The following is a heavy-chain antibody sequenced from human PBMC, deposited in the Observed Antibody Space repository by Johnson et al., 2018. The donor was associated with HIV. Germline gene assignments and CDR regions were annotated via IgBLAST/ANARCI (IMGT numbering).Heavy chain of an antibody. CDR1: GFTFSSYG. J-gene: IGHJ3*02. Sequence: VQLVEFGGGVVQPGRSLKLSCAASGFTFSSYGMHWVRQAPGKGLEWVAVIWSDGSNKYYADYVKGRFTISRDNSKTTLYLHRNSLRSEDTAVYYCSRDPANWGWQGAFDIWGQGTMVTVSS. D-gene: IGHD7-27*01. CDR3: SRDPANWGWQGAFDI. V-gene: IGHV3-30*19. CDR2: IWSDGSNK.